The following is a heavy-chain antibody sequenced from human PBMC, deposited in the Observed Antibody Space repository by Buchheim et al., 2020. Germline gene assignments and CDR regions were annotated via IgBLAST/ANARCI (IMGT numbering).Heavy chain of an antibody. V-gene: IGHV4-59*01. D-gene: IGHD3-22*01. J-gene: IGHJ4*02. Sequence: QVQLQESGPGLVKPSETLSLTCTVSGGPISSYYWSWIRQPPGKGLEWIGYIYYSGSTNYKPSLKSRVTIPLDTSKNQFSLKLSSVTAADTAVYYCAREMTTAQYYDSSGCDYWGQGTL. CDR3: AREMTTAQYYDSSGCDY. CDR1: GGPISSYY. CDR2: IYYSGST.